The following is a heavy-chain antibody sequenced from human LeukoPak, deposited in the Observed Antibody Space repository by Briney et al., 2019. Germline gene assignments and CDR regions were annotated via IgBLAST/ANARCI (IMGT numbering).Heavy chain of an antibody. CDR1: GYSIGSGYY. D-gene: IGHD3-10*01. CDR3: ARHGTPLRYGSGNYYKGAPFDY. Sequence: SETLSLTCTVSGYSIGSGYYWDWIRQPPGKGLEWIGSIYHSGSTYYNPSLKSRVTISVDTSKNQFSLKLSSVTAADTAVYYCARHGTPLRYGSGNYYKGAPFDYWGQGTLVTVSS. CDR2: IYHSGST. J-gene: IGHJ4*02. V-gene: IGHV4-38-2*02.